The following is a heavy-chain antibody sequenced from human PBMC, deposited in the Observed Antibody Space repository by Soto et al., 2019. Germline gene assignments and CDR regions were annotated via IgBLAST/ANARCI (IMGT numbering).Heavy chain of an antibody. D-gene: IGHD2-8*02. CDR1: GFTFHRYG. CDR3: AKEGYCTGAGCPIGSHFDY. Sequence: QVQLVESGGGVVQPGRSLRLSCAASGFTFHRYGLHWVRQAPGKGLEWVAVIIYDGSRQYYADSVKGRFTVSRDNSNNALYLKMNSLRAEDTAVYYCAKEGYCTGAGCPIGSHFDYWGQGALVTVSS. CDR2: IIYDGSRQ. J-gene: IGHJ4*02. V-gene: IGHV3-30*18.